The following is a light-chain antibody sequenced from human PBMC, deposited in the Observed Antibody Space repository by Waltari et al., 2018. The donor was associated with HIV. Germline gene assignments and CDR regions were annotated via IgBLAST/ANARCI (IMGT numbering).Light chain of an antibody. Sequence: QSVLTQPPSASGTPGQRVTISCSGSSSNIGGNTVNWYQQLPGTAPQLLCYSDNQRPAGVPDRFAGSKSGTSASLAISGLHSEDEADYYCAAWDDSLNGYVFGPGTKGTVL. CDR3: AAWDDSLNGYV. CDR1: SSNIGGNT. J-gene: IGLJ1*01. V-gene: IGLV1-44*01. CDR2: SDN.